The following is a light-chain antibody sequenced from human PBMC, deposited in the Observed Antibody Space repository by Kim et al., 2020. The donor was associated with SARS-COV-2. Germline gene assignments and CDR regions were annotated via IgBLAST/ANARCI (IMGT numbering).Light chain of an antibody. CDR1: ESIGNW. Sequence: SASVGDRVTITCRASESIGNWLAWYQQKPGKAPKLLIYLASTLESGVPSRFRGSRSGTEFTLTITSLQPDDFATYYCQHYIRFPYTFGQGTKLEI. J-gene: IGKJ2*01. V-gene: IGKV1-5*03. CDR3: QHYIRFPYT. CDR2: LAS.